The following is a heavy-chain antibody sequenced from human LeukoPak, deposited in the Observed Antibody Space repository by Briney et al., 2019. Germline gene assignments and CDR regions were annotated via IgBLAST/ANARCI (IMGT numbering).Heavy chain of an antibody. CDR3: ARGRRLEWEPLSF. V-gene: IGHV1-2*02. D-gene: IGHD1-26*01. Sequence: ASVKVSCKASGYIFTDYYMHWVRQAPGQGLEWMGWINLKSGSAKYVEKFLGRLTMTRDTSINTAFMELSSLKHDDTAVYYCARGRRLEWEPLSFRGQGTLVTVSS. CDR1: GYIFTDYY. CDR2: INLKSGSA. J-gene: IGHJ4*02.